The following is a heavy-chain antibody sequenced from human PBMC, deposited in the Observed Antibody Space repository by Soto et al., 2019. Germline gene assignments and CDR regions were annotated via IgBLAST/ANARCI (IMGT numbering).Heavy chain of an antibody. J-gene: IGHJ4*02. CDR2: IYHSGTA. D-gene: IGHD6-19*01. V-gene: IGHV4-4*02. CDR3: ARHIAVTGTRGFDY. Sequence: QVQLQESCPGLVKPSGTLSLTCAVSGGSISSSNWWSWVRQPPGKGLEWIGEIYHSGTANYNPSLKSRVTISMDKSNNQISLDLSSVTAADSAVYFCARHIAVTGTRGFDYWVQGTLVTVSS. CDR1: GGSISSSNW.